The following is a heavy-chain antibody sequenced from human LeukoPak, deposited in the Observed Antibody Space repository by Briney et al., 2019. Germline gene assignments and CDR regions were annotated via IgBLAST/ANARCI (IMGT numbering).Heavy chain of an antibody. J-gene: IGHJ4*02. CDR3: ASDEGSYFDY. V-gene: IGHV3-21*01. CDR2: ISRNSTYI. CDR1: GFXFSSYI. Sequence: PGGSLRLSCAASGFXFSSYIMNWVRQAPGKGLEWVASISRNSTYIHYADSVKGRFTISRDNARNSLFLQMNSLRAEDTAIYYCASDEGSYFDYWGQGTLVTVSS.